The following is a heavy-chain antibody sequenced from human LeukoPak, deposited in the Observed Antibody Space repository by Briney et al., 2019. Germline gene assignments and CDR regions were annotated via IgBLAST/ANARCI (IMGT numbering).Heavy chain of an antibody. CDR2: INVSGGST. CDR1: EFTFSSYA. CDR3: AKYVSAKGPPYALDV. V-gene: IGHV3-23*01. Sequence: VGSLRLSCAASEFTFSSYAMQWVRQAPGKGLEWVSGINVSGGSTWYADSVKGRFTISRDNSKNTLYLQMNSLRAEDTAVYYCAKYVSAKGPPYALDVWGQGTTVTVSS. D-gene: IGHD2/OR15-2a*01. J-gene: IGHJ6*02.